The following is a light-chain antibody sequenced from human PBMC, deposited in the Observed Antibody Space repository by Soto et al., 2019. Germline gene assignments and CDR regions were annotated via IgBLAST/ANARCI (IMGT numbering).Light chain of an antibody. V-gene: IGKV2-28*01. Sequence: DIVMTQSPLSLPVTPGEPASISCRSSQSLLHSNGYNYLDWYLQKPGQSPQLLIYLGSNRASGVPDRFSGSGSGTDFTLKISRVEAEDVGVYYCMQALQNPATFGPGTKVDIK. CDR3: MQALQNPAT. CDR2: LGS. J-gene: IGKJ3*01. CDR1: QSLLHSNGYNY.